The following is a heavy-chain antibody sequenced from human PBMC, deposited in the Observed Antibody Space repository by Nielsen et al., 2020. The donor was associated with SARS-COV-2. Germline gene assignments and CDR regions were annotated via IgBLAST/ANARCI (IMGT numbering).Heavy chain of an antibody. CDR1: GGSISSYY. CDR2: IYTSGST. D-gene: IGHD3-9*01. Sequence: SETLSLTCTVSGGSISSYYWSWIRQPAGKGLEWIGRIYTSGSTNYNPSLKSRVTMSVDTSKNQFSLKLSSVTAADTALYYCARGPLLRYFDWLFDYWGQGTLVTVSS. J-gene: IGHJ4*02. CDR3: ARGPLLRYFDWLFDY. V-gene: IGHV4-4*07.